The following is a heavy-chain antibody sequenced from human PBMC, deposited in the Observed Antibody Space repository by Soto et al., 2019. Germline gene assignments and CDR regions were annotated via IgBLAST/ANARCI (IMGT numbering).Heavy chain of an antibody. J-gene: IGHJ3*02. Sequence: GGSLRLSCAASGFTFSSYSMNWVRQAPGKELEWVSYISSSSSTIYYADSVKGRFTISRDNAKNSLYLQMNSLRDEDTAVYYCARDRRKTYYDILTGSIDAFDIWGQGTMVTVSS. CDR3: ARDRRKTYYDILTGSIDAFDI. V-gene: IGHV3-48*02. CDR1: GFTFSSYS. CDR2: ISSSSSTI. D-gene: IGHD3-9*01.